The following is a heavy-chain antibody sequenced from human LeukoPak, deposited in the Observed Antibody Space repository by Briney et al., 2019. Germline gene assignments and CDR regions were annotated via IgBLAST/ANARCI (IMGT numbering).Heavy chain of an antibody. CDR1: GGSINNGGYY. CDR2: IYYSGSS. Sequence: SETLSLTCTVSGGSINNGGYYWSWIRQHPGKGLEWIGYIYYSGSSYYNPSLRSRVTISVDTSKNQFSLKLSSVTAADTAVYYCASLLARRVDYWGQGTLVTVSS. J-gene: IGHJ4*02. D-gene: IGHD3-3*01. CDR3: ASLLARRVDY. V-gene: IGHV4-30-4*01.